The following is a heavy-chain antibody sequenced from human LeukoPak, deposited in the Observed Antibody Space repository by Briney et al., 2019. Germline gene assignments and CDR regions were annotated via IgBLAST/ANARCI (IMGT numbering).Heavy chain of an antibody. D-gene: IGHD3-10*01. CDR2: IRYDGNDK. Sequence: GGSLRLSCAASGFPFSYYGMHWVRQAPGKGLEWVAFIRYDGNDKFYAESVKGRFTISRDTSRNTLYLQMSNLRPEDAAVYYCAKDLMRDRWFGESWGQGTLVTVSS. CDR1: GFPFSYYG. V-gene: IGHV3-30*02. CDR3: AKDLMRDRWFGES. J-gene: IGHJ5*02.